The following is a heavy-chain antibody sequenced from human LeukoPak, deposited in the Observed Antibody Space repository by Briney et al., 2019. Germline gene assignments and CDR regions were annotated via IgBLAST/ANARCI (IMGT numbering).Heavy chain of an antibody. CDR2: ISGSGGST. Sequence: PGGSLRLSCAASGFTFSSYAMSWVRQAPGKWLEWVSAISGSGGSTYYADSVKGRFTISRDNSKNTLYLQMNSLRAEDTAVYYCAKDQVPAAPAAEYFQHWGQGTLVTVSS. J-gene: IGHJ1*01. CDR3: AKDQVPAAPAAEYFQH. D-gene: IGHD2-2*01. CDR1: GFTFSSYA. V-gene: IGHV3-23*01.